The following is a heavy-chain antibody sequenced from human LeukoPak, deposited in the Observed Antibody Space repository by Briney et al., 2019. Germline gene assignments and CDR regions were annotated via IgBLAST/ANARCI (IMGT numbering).Heavy chain of an antibody. Sequence: KPSEPLSLTCTVSGGSISSNYWTWIRQPPGKGLEYIGNIFYTGSTNYNPSLKSRVTISLDTSKNQFSLKLSSVTAADTAVYYCAREVGYCSAGSCYSNGLDYWGQGTLVTVSS. CDR2: IFYTGST. CDR1: GGSISSNY. CDR3: AREVGYCSAGSCYSNGLDY. V-gene: IGHV4-59*01. J-gene: IGHJ4*02. D-gene: IGHD2-15*01.